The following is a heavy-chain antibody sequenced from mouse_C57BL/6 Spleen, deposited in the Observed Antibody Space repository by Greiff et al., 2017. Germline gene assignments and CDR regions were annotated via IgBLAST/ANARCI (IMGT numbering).Heavy chain of an antibody. CDR1: GYTFTSYW. CDR3: ARSFYYDQGYYAMDY. J-gene: IGHJ4*01. CDR2: INPSSGYT. V-gene: IGHV1-7*01. D-gene: IGHD2-4*01. Sequence: QVQLQQSGAELAKPGASVKLSCKASGYTFTSYWMHWVKQRPGQGLEWIGYINPSSGYTKYNQKFKDKDTLTADKSSSTAYMQLSSLTYEDSAVYYCARSFYYDQGYYAMDYWGQGTSVTVSS.